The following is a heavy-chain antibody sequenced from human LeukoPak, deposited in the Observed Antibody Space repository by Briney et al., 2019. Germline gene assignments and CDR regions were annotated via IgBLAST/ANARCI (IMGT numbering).Heavy chain of an antibody. CDR2: INSDGSST. CDR3: ARDRYDILTGYPPYFDY. D-gene: IGHD3-9*01. V-gene: IGHV3-74*01. Sequence: PGGSLRLSCAASGFTFSSYGMHWVRQAPGKGLVWVSRINSDGSSTSYADSVKGRFTISRDNAKNTLYLQMNSLRAEDTAVYYCARDRYDILTGYPPYFDYWGQGTLVTVSS. J-gene: IGHJ4*02. CDR1: GFTFSSYG.